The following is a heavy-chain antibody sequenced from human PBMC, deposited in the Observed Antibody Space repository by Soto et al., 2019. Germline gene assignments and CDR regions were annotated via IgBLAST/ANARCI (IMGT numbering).Heavy chain of an antibody. J-gene: IGHJ4*02. V-gene: IGHV4-30-2*01. CDR3: ASAGGLGAVAADY. CDR1: GGSISSGGYS. D-gene: IGHD6-19*01. CDR2: IYHSGST. Sequence: QLQLQESGSGLVKPSQTLSLTCAVSGGSISSGGYSWSWIRQPPGKGLEWIGYIYHSGSTYYNPSLKSRVTLSVDRSKNHFSLKLSSVTAADTAVYYCASAGGLGAVAADYWGQGTLVTVSS.